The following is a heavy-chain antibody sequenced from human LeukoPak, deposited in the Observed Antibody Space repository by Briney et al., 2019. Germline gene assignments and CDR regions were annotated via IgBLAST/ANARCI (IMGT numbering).Heavy chain of an antibody. CDR2: IYTSGST. Sequence: SETLSLTCTVSGGSISSYYWSWIRQPAGKGLEWIGRIYTSGSTNYNPSLKSRVTMSVDTSKNQFSLKLSSVTAADTAVYYCARDLGANWGSGWTNDAFDIWGQGTMVTVSS. D-gene: IGHD7-27*01. CDR3: ARDLGANWGSGWTNDAFDI. V-gene: IGHV4-4*07. CDR1: GGSISSYY. J-gene: IGHJ3*02.